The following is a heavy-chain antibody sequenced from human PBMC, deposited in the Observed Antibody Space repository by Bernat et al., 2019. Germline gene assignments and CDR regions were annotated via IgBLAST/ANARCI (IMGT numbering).Heavy chain of an antibody. J-gene: IGHJ4*02. CDR1: GFTFSNAW. Sequence: EVQLVESGGGLVKPGGSLRLSCAASGFTFSNAWMNWVRQAPGKGLEWVGRIKSKTDGGTTDYAATVKGRFTISRDDSKKTLYLQMNSLKTEDTAVYYCTTVEKWELLWFGELLGVDYWGQGTLVTVSS. V-gene: IGHV3-15*07. D-gene: IGHD3-10*01. CDR2: IKSKTDGGTT. CDR3: TTVEKWELLWFGELLGVDY.